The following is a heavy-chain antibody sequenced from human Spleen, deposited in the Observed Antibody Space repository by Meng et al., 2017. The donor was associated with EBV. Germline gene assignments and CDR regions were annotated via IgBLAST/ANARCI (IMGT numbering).Heavy chain of an antibody. CDR3: AREDNARFDP. D-gene: IGHD2-2*01. Sequence: QLQLQESGPGLVRPSETLSLTCTVSGGSISTSPYHWAWIRQPPGRGLEWIGSINFFGSTFYNPSLRSRVIISVDTSRSQFSLKVSSVTAADTAVYYCAREDNARFDPWGQGTLVTVPS. V-gene: IGHV4-39*07. J-gene: IGHJ5*02. CDR1: GGSISTSPYH. CDR2: INFFGST.